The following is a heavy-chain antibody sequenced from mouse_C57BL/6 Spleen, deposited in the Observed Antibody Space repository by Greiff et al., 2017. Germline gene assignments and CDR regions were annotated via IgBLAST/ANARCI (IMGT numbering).Heavy chain of an antibody. CDR3: ARGGDYGVFAY. Sequence: VQLQQSGPELVKPGASVKIPCKASGYTFTDYNMDWVKQSHGKSLEWIGAINPNNGGTIYNQKFKGKATLTVDKSSSTAYMELRSLTSEDTAVYYCARGGDYGVFAYWGQGTLVTVSA. CDR1: GYTFTDYN. D-gene: IGHD2-4*01. CDR2: INPNNGGT. J-gene: IGHJ3*01. V-gene: IGHV1-18*01.